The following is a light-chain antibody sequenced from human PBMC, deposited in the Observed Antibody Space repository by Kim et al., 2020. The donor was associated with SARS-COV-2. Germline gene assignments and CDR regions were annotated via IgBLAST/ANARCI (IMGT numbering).Light chain of an antibody. V-gene: IGKV3-11*01. CDR2: DAS. Sequence: PGERATPSCKASQSVDTYLALYQQKPGQGPRLLIYDASDRATGIPDRFSGSGSGTDLALTISSLESEDFAVYYCQQRSNWPSALTFGGGTKVDIK. CDR1: QSVDTY. CDR3: QQRSNWPSALT. J-gene: IGKJ4*01.